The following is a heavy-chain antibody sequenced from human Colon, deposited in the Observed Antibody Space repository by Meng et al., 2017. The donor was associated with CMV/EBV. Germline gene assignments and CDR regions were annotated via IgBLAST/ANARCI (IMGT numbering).Heavy chain of an antibody. CDR2: ISSRGTNI. D-gene: IGHD3-10*01. J-gene: IGHJ4*02. Sequence: GESLKISCAASGFTFSDYYMTWIRQAPGKGLEWVASISSRGTNIYYADSLKGRFTISRDNAKNSLYLQMNSLTVKDTAVYYCARGSGLTGDYFDYWGQGRLVTVSS. CDR1: GFTFSDYY. V-gene: IGHV3-11*01. CDR3: ARGSGLTGDYFDY.